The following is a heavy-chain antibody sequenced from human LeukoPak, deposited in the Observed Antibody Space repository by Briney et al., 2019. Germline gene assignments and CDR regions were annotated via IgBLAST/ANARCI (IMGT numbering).Heavy chain of an antibody. CDR1: GFTFSSYA. Sequence: GGSLRLSCAASGFTFSSYAMNSVRQAPGKGLQWVSGISGSGGRTYYADSEKGRFTISRDNSKNTLYLQMSSLRAEDTAMYYCASRDNHYFAMDVWGQGTTVIVSS. D-gene: IGHD2-15*01. V-gene: IGHV3-23*01. J-gene: IGHJ6*02. CDR2: ISGSGGRT. CDR3: ASRDNHYFAMDV.